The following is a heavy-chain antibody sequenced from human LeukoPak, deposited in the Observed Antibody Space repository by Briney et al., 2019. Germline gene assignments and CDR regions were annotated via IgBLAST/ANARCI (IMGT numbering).Heavy chain of an antibody. CDR2: INPNSGDT. CDR3: VRVDDYSSSPFFDS. J-gene: IGHJ4*02. CDR1: GYTFTDYF. D-gene: IGHD6-6*01. V-gene: IGHV1-2*02. Sequence: ASVKVSCKTSGYTFTDYFMHWVRQAPGQGLERMGYINPNSGDTIYAQKFQGRVTMTSDTSISTAYMELNSLRSDDTAVYYCVRVDDYSSSPFFDSWGQGTLVTVSS.